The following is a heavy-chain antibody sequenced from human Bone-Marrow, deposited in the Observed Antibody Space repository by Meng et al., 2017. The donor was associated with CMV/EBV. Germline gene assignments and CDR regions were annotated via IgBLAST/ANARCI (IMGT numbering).Heavy chain of an antibody. J-gene: IGHJ5*02. CDR2: TYYRSKWYN. V-gene: IGHV6-1*01. D-gene: IGHD5-12*01. Sequence: SQTLSLTCAISGDSVSSNSAAWNWIRQSPSRGLEWLGRTYYRSKWYNDYAVSVKSRITINPDTSKNQFSLKLSSVTAADTAVYYCASRRGYSGYDRRGGWFDPWGQGTLVTVSS. CDR3: ASRRGYSGYDRRGGWFDP. CDR1: GDSVSSNSAA.